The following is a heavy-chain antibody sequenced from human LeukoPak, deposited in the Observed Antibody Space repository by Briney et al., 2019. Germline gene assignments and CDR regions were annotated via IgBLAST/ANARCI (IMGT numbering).Heavy chain of an antibody. CDR1: GFTFSNAW. CDR2: IKSKTDGGTT. CDR3: TTPGAKYYDILTGYWNFDY. D-gene: IGHD3-9*01. V-gene: IGHV3-15*01. Sequence: PGGSLRLSCAASGFTFSNAWMSWVRQAPGKGLEWVGRIKSKTDGGTTDYAAPVKGRFTISRDDSKNTLYLQMNSLKTEDTAVYYCTTPGAKYYDILTGYWNFDYWGQGTLVTVSS. J-gene: IGHJ4*02.